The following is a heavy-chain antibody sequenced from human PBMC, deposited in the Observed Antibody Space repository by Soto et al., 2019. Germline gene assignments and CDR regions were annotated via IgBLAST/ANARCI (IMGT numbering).Heavy chain of an antibody. CDR2: IKEDGSEK. J-gene: IGHJ4*02. CDR1: GFIFSNFW. Sequence: EVQLVESGGGLVQPGGSLRLSCAASGFIFSNFWMSWVRQAPGKGLEWVANIKEDGSEKYNVDSVKGRFTISRDNVKNLMYRQKDSLRAEDAVVYKCVGGGGNSFDYCGQGSLVTVSA. V-gene: IGHV3-7*02. D-gene: IGHD2-15*01. CDR3: VGGGGNSFDY.